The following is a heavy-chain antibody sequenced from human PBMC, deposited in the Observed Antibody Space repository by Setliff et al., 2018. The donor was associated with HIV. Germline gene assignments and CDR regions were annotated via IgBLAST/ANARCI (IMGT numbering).Heavy chain of an antibody. CDR2: INPNADHT. Sequence: ASVKVSCKASGGTFSSYDIYWVRQAPGQGLEWMGFINPNADHTGYAQKFQGRVTMTSDVTISTAYMELNTLTSDDTAVYFCARGGRVVWWYSDLWGRGTLVTVSS. D-gene: IGHD3-16*01. CDR3: ARGGRVVWWYSDL. J-gene: IGHJ2*01. V-gene: IGHV1-8*01. CDR1: GGTFSSYD.